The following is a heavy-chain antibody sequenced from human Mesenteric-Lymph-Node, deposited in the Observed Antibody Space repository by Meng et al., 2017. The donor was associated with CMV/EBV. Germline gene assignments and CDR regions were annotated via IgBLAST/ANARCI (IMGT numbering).Heavy chain of an antibody. Sequence: ASVKVSCKASGYTFTSYDINWVRQATGQGLERMGWMNPNSGAKNYAQKFQGRVTMTRDTSINTAYIELSNLRSDDTAVYYCAREGDGYTWDSWGQGTLVTVSS. D-gene: IGHD5-24*01. J-gene: IGHJ4*02. CDR3: AREGDGYTWDS. CDR2: MNPNSGAK. CDR1: GYTFTSYD. V-gene: IGHV1-2*02.